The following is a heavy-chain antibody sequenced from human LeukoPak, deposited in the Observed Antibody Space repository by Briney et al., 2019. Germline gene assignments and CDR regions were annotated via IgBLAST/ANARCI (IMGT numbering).Heavy chain of an antibody. CDR2: INPDSGDT. V-gene: IGHV1-8*03. CDR1: GYRFTSSD. J-gene: IGHJ5*02. Sequence: ASVKVSCKASGYRFTSSDINWVRQAPGQGLEWMGWINPDSGDTGYAEKFQDRLTIAGDTSITTAYMELTNLKSEDTAVYYCTRGWDLWSQGTLVTVSS. CDR3: TRGWDL.